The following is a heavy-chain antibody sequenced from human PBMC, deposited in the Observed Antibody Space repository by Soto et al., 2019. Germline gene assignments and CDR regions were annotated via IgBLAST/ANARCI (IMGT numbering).Heavy chain of an antibody. CDR2: IYYSGST. CDR3: ARQQYYYGSGSRISAPPNWFDP. CDR1: GGSISSGGYY. V-gene: IGHV4-31*03. Sequence: SETLSLTCTVSGGSISSGGYYWSWIRQHPGKGLEWIGYIYYSGSTYYNPSLKSRVTISVDTSKNQFSLKLSSVTAADTAVYYCARQQYYYGSGSRISAPPNWFDPWGQGTLVTVSS. J-gene: IGHJ5*02. D-gene: IGHD3-10*01.